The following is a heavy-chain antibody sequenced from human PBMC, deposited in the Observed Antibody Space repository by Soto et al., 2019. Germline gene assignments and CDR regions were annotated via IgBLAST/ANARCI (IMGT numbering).Heavy chain of an antibody. V-gene: IGHV3-49*04. CDR3: SRPLSDNTDIYYYTMDV. CDR1: GFTFGNYA. CDR2: IRSKIHGGTI. Sequence: GGSLRLSCGASGFTFGNYAVSWVRQPPGKGLEWVGFIRSKIHGGTIEYGASVKGRFTISRDDSKSIAYLQMNSLKTEDTAVYYCSRPLSDNTDIYYYTMDVWGQGTTVTVSS. D-gene: IGHD2-8*02. J-gene: IGHJ6*02.